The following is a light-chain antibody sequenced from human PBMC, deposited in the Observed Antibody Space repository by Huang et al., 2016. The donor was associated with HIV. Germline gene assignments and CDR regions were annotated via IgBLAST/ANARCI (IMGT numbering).Light chain of an antibody. J-gene: IGKJ4*01. V-gene: IGKV3-11*01. CDR1: QSVGTY. CDR2: DAS. CDR3: QQRSKWPLT. Sequence: EIVLTQSPVTLSLSPGDRATLSCRASQSVGTYLAWYQQKSGRAPRLLIYDASNRAAGVPARCSASGSETDFTLTIDSLDPDDFAIYHCQQRSKWPLTFGGGTKVEMK.